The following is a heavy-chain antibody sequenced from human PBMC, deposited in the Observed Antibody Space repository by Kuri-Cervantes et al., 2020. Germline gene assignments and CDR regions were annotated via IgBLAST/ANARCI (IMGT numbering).Heavy chain of an antibody. CDR2: IKQDGSEK. CDR1: GFTFSSYW. CDR3: ARREPVIAAAMDV. V-gene: IGHV3-7*03. D-gene: IGHD6-13*01. Sequence: LSLPCAASGFTFSSYWMSWVRQAPGKGLEWVANIKQDGSEKYYVDSVKGRFTISRDNAKNSLYLQMNSLRAEDTAVYYCARREPVIAAAMDVWGQGTTVTVSS. J-gene: IGHJ6*02.